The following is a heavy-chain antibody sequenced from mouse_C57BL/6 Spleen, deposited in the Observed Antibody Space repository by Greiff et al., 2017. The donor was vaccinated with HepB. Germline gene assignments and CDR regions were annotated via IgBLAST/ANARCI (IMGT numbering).Heavy chain of an antibody. J-gene: IGHJ4*01. CDR1: GYTFTSYW. CDR3: ARSNYYQDYAMDY. V-gene: IGHV1-55*01. D-gene: IGHD1-1*01. CDR2: IYPGSGST. Sequence: VQLQQPGAELVKPGASVKMSCKASGYTFTSYWITWVKQRPGQGLEWIGDIYPGSGSTNYNEEFKSKATLTVDTSSSTAYMQLSSLTSEDSAVYYCARSNYYQDYAMDYWGQGTSVTVSS.